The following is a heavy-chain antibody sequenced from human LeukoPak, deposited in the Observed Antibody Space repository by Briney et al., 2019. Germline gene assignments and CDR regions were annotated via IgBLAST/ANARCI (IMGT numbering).Heavy chain of an antibody. D-gene: IGHD4-23*01. Sequence: GGSLRLSCAVSGFTFSSYWMHWVRQAPGKGLVWVSRIDRDGSRINYADSVKGRFTISRDNGKNTLFLQMNSLRAEDAAVYYCVRGNDYGGPHYWGQGTLVTVTS. V-gene: IGHV3-74*01. CDR2: IDRDGSRI. CDR3: VRGNDYGGPHY. J-gene: IGHJ4*02. CDR1: GFTFSSYW.